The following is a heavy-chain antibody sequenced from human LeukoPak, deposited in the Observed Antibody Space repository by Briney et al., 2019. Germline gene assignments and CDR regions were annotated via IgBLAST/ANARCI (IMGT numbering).Heavy chain of an antibody. CDR3: AKDDEYYDFWSGSYFDY. CDR1: GFTFSSYS. Sequence: GGSLRLSCAASGFTFSSYSMNWVRQAPGKGLEWVSSISSSSSYIYYADSVKGRFTISRDNAKNSLHLQMNSLRAEDTAVYYCAKDDEYYDFWSGSYFDYWGQGTLVTVSP. J-gene: IGHJ4*02. D-gene: IGHD3-3*01. CDR2: ISSSSSYI. V-gene: IGHV3-21*04.